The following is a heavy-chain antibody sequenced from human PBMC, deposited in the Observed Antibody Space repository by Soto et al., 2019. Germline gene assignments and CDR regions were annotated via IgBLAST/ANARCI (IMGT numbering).Heavy chain of an antibody. Sequence: XESLRISCKGSGCSFTSYWIGRVRQMPGKGLEWMGIIYPGDSDTRYSPSFQGQVTISADKSISTAYLQWSSLKASDTAMYYCARRRGEEYYGMDVWGQGTTVTVSS. CDR2: IYPGDSDT. CDR1: GCSFTSYW. CDR3: ARRRGEEYYGMDV. J-gene: IGHJ6*02. D-gene: IGHD3-3*01. V-gene: IGHV5-51*01.